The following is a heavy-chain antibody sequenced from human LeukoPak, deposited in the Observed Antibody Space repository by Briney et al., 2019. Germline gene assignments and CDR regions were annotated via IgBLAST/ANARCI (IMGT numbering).Heavy chain of an antibody. J-gene: IGHJ6*02. CDR1: GFTFDDYV. CDR2: ISWNSGTI. CDR3: ATIGMATTSEDYYYGMDV. Sequence: SLRLSCAASGFTFDDYVMNWVRQAPGKGLEWVSGISWNSGTIGYADSVKGRFTISRDNAKNSLYLQMNSLRAEDTAVYYCATIGMATTSEDYYYGMDVWGQGTTVTVSS. V-gene: IGHV3-9*01. D-gene: IGHD5-24*01.